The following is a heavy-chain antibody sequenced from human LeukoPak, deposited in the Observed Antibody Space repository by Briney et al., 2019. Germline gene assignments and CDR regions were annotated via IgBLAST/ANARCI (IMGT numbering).Heavy chain of an antibody. J-gene: IGHJ6*02. CDR2: IDPNGRYT. CDR1: GFTFSNHY. D-gene: IGHD6-19*01. CDR3: VRGSTDWNGMDV. Sequence: GGSLRLSCAASGFTFSNHYMHWVRQAPGKGLVSVSRIDPNGRYTSYADSVKGRFTISRDNAKNTLYLQMNTLGAEDTALYYCVRGSTDWNGMDVRGQGTTVTVSS. V-gene: IGHV3-74*01.